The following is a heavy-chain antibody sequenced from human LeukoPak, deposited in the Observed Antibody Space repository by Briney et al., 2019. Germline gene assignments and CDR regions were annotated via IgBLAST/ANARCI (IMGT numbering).Heavy chain of an antibody. J-gene: IGHJ3*02. CDR3: AREYSGSQGAFDI. Sequence: ASVKVSCKASGYTFTSYYMHWVRQAPGQGLEGMGIINPSGGSTSYAQKFQGRVTMTRDTSTSTVYMELSSLRSEDRAVYYCAREYSGSQGAFDIWGQGTMVTVSS. D-gene: IGHD3-10*01. CDR2: INPSGGST. V-gene: IGHV1-46*01. CDR1: GYTFTSYY.